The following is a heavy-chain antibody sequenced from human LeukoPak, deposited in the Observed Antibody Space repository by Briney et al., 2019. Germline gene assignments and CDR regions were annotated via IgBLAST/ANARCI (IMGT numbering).Heavy chain of an antibody. CDR3: RNYCSSTSCYPTYYYYYMDV. J-gene: IGHJ6*03. CDR1: GFTFSSYW. CDR2: IKQDGSEK. V-gene: IGHV3-7*01. D-gene: IGHD2-2*01. Sequence: SGGSLRLSCAASGFTFSSYWMSWVRQAPGKGLEWVANIKQDGSEKYYVDSVKGRFTISRDNAKNSLYLQMNSLRAKDTAVYYCRNYCSSTSCYPTYYYYYMDVWGKGTTVTVSS.